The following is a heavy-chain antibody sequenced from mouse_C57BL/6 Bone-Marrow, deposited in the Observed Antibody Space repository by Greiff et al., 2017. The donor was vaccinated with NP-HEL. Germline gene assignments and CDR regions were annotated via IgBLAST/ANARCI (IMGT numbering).Heavy chain of an antibody. D-gene: IGHD1-1*01. CDR3: ARGLLLLVDY. V-gene: IGHV1-66*01. J-gene: IGHJ2*01. Sequence: QVQLQQSGPELVKPGASVKISCKASGYSFTSYYIHWVKQRPGQGLEWIGWIYPGSGNTKYNEKFKGKATLTADTSSSTAYMQLSSLTSEDSAVYYCARGLLLLVDYWGQGTTLTVSS. CDR1: GYSFTSYY. CDR2: IYPGSGNT.